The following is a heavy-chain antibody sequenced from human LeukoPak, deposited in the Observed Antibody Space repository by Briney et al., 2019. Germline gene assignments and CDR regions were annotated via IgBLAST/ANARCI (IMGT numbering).Heavy chain of an antibody. CDR3: ARDHIDGFNPNNWFDP. CDR1: GDSISKDYYC. CDR2: IYNNANT. V-gene: IGHV4-39*07. Sequence: SETLSPTCTVSGDSISKDYYCWAWIRQPPGKGLEWIGTIYNNANTYYNPPLESRVTMSVDTSKNQISLTLTSVTAADTAVYYCARDHIDGFNPNNWFDPWGQGTLVTVSS. J-gene: IGHJ5*02. D-gene: IGHD5-24*01.